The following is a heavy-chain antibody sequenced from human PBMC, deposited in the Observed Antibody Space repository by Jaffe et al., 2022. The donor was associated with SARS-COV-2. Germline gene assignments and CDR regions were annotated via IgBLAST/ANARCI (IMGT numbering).Heavy chain of an antibody. CDR3: ARSLVVVTAIHGSDY. V-gene: IGHV1-46*01. CDR1: GYTFTSYY. J-gene: IGHJ4*02. D-gene: IGHD2-21*02. Sequence: QVQLVQSGAEVKKPGASVKVSCKASGYTFTSYYMHWVRQAPGQGLEWMGIINPSGGSTSYAQKFQGRVTMTRDTSTSTVYMELSSLRSEDTAVYYCARSLVVVTAIHGSDYWGQGTLVTVSS. CDR2: INPSGGST.